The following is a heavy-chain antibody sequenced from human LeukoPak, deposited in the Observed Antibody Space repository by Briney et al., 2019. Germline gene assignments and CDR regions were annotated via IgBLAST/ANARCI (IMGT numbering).Heavy chain of an antibody. V-gene: IGHV3-23*01. CDR3: AKDTVHSSGWYTVYYFDY. Sequence: GGSLXLSCAASGFTFSSYAMSWVRQAPGXGXXXVSXIXGSGGSTYYADSVKGRFTISRDNSTNTLYLQMNSLRAEDTAVYYCAKDTVHSSGWYTVYYFDYWGQGTLVTVSS. D-gene: IGHD6-19*01. J-gene: IGHJ4*02. CDR1: GFTFSSYA. CDR2: IXGSGGST.